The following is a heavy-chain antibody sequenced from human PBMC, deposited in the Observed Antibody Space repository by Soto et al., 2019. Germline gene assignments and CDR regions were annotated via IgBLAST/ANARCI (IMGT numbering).Heavy chain of an antibody. CDR2: IVVGSGNT. J-gene: IGHJ5*02. V-gene: IGHV1-58*01. CDR3: AAVYCSGGSCPINWFDP. D-gene: IGHD2-15*01. CDR1: GFTFTSSA. Sequence: ASVKVSCKASGFTFTSSAVQWVRQARGQRLEWIGWIVVGSGNTNYAQKFQERVTITRDMSTSTAYMELSSLRSEDTAVYYCAAVYCSGGSCPINWFDPWGLGTLVTVSS.